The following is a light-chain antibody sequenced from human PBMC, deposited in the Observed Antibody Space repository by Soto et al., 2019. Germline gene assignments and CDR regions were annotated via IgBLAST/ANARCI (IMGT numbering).Light chain of an antibody. V-gene: IGKV3-20*01. CDR2: RSS. CDR3: QQYESLLWT. Sequence: EVVLTQSPGSLSLSPGERATLSCRASQSVSSSFLVWYQQTPGQAPRLLLYRSSTRATGIPDRFSGSGSGTDFILTISRLEPADAAVYYCQQYESLLWTFGQGTKVDIK. J-gene: IGKJ1*01. CDR1: QSVSSSF.